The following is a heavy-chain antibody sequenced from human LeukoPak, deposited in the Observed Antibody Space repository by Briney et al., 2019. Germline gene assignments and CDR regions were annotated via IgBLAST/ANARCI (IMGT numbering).Heavy chain of an antibody. CDR1: GFTFSSYE. J-gene: IGHJ4*02. V-gene: IGHV3-48*03. D-gene: IGHD6-13*01. CDR2: ISSSGSTI. Sequence: GGSLRLSCAASGFTFSSYEMNWVRQPPGKGLEWVSYISSSGSTIYYADSVKGRFTISRDNAKNSLYLQMNSLRAEDSAVYYCARDQAGRHSDYWGQGTLVTVSS. CDR3: ARDQAGRHSDY.